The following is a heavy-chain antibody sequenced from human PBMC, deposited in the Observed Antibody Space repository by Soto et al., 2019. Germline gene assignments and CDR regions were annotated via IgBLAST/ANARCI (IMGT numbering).Heavy chain of an antibody. Sequence: SSETLSLTCTVSGGSLSSSSYYWGWIRQPPGKGLEWIGSIYHSGSTYYNPSLKSRVTISVDTSKNQFSLTLSSVPAADTAVYYCARRQDYYDSSGYYNDAFGIWGQGTMVTVSS. J-gene: IGHJ3*02. CDR2: IYHSGST. CDR3: ARRQDYYDSSGYYNDAFGI. D-gene: IGHD3-22*01. CDR1: GGSLSSSSYY. V-gene: IGHV4-39*01.